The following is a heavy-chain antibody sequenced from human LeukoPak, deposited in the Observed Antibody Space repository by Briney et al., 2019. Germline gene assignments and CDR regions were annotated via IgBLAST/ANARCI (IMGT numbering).Heavy chain of an antibody. CDR3: ARGDPIVGANSFDY. D-gene: IGHD1-26*01. J-gene: IGHJ4*02. V-gene: IGHV1-2*02. CDR1: GYTFTGYY. Sequence: ASVKVSCKASGYTFTGYYMHWVRQAPGQGLEWMGWINPNSGGTNYAQKFQGRVTMTRDTSISTAYMEVSRLRSADTAVYYCARGDPIVGANSFDYWGQGIVVTVSS. CDR2: INPNSGGT.